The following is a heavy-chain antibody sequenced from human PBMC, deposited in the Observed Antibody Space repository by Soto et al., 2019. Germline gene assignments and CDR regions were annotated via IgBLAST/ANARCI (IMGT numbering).Heavy chain of an antibody. CDR2: IIPIFGTA. V-gene: IGHV1-69*06. Sequence: SLKVSWKASGGGFSIYAISCVRQAPGQGLEWMGGIIPIFGTANYAQKFQGRVTITADKSTSTAYMELSSLRSEDTAVYYCARENSSGWYGFDWGQGTLVTVPS. CDR3: ARENSSGWYGFD. CDR1: GGGFSIYA. J-gene: IGHJ4*02. D-gene: IGHD6-19*01.